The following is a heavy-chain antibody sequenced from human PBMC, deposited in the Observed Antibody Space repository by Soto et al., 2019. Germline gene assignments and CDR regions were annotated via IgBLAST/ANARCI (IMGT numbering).Heavy chain of an antibody. CDR3: ASSDRYDFWSGYKGNYYYYGMDV. CDR1: GGAMSCRSL. J-gene: IGHJ6*02. D-gene: IGHD3-3*01. CDR2: ICHSGST. V-gene: IGHV4-4*02. Sequence: SEALWRTGGVWGGAMSCRSLGGWVRQRPGSGLEWNGEICHSGSTTYTPSLKSRVTISVDKSKNQFSLKLSSVTAADTAVYYCASSDRYDFWSGYKGNYYYYGMDVWGQGTTVS.